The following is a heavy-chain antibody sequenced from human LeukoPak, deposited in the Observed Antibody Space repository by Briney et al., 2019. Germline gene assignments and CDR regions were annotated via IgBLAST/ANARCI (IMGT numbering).Heavy chain of an antibody. V-gene: IGHV4-4*07. CDR1: GGSISGYY. J-gene: IGHJ4*02. Sequence: SETLSLTCTVLGGSISGYYWGWIRQPAGKGLEWIGRIYTSGSTKYNPSLKSRVTMSVDTSKNQFSLKLSSVTAADTAVYYCARDRSLGELTTESPSFDYWGQGTLVTVSS. CDR2: IYTSGST. D-gene: IGHD3-16*01. CDR3: ARDRSLGELTTESPSFDY.